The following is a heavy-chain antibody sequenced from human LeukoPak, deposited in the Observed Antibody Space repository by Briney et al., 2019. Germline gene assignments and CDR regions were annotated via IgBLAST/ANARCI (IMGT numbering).Heavy chain of an antibody. CDR3: ALTTIGVVYYFDY. Sequence: PGGSLRLSCAASGFTFSDYAMHWVRQAPGKGLEWVALISYDGTNKYYAESVRGRFTISRDNSRSTLYLYMNSLTGADTSVCYCALTTIGVVYYFDYWGQGTLVTVSS. D-gene: IGHD1/OR15-1a*01. CDR2: ISYDGTNK. V-gene: IGHV3-30*04. CDR1: GFTFSDYA. J-gene: IGHJ4*02.